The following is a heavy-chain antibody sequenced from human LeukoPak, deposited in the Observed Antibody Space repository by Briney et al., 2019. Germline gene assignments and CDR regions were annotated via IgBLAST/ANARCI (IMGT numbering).Heavy chain of an antibody. CDR1: GLNFRNAS. CDR3: AHRDTTMVRVDY. CDR2: IKSKSNGGTT. Sequence: TGGSLRLSCAVSGLNFRNASMSWVRQAPGEGLEWVGRIKSKSNGGTTGYAAPVKGRFTISRDDSINTLYLQMNSLTTEDTAVYFCAHRDTTMVRVDYWGQGTLVTVSS. J-gene: IGHJ4*02. D-gene: IGHD5-18*01. V-gene: IGHV3-15*01.